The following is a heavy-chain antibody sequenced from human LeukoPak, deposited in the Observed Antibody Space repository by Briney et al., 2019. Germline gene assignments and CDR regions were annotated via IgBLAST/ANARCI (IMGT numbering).Heavy chain of an antibody. J-gene: IGHJ4*02. CDR3: ARKLDY. V-gene: IGHV3-48*02. CDR2: ISSSGNTI. Sequence: GGSLRLSCAASGFTLSYYSLNWVRQAPGKGLEWVSYISSSGNTIYYADSVRGRFAISRDNAKNSLYLQMYSLRDEDTAVYYCARKLDYWGQGTLVTVSS. CDR1: GFTLSYYS.